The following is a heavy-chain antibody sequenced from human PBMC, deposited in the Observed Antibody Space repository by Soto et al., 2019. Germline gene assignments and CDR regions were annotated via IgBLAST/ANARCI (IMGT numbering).Heavy chain of an antibody. CDR1: GYSFTNYW. CDR3: ARLYYDVFPRMDF. Sequence: PGESLKISCKGSGYSFTNYWITWVRQMPGKGLEWMGRIDPTDSYTNYNPSFQGHVTISADKSINTAFLRWSSLKASDTAIFYCARLYYDVFPRMDFWGQGTTVTVSS. J-gene: IGHJ6*02. D-gene: IGHD3-9*01. CDR2: IDPTDSYT. V-gene: IGHV5-10-1*01.